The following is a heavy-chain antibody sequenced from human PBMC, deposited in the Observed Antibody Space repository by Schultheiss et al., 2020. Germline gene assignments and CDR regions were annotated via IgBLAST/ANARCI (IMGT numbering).Heavy chain of an antibody. Sequence: GESLKISCAASGFTVSSNYMSWVRQAPGKGLEWVSIIYSGGSTNYADSVKGRFTISRDNSKNTLYLQMNSLRAEDTAVYYCAKAMVWKAKTYFDYWGQGTLVTVSS. J-gene: IGHJ4*02. CDR1: GFTVSSNY. CDR2: IYSGGST. V-gene: IGHV3-53*01. CDR3: AKAMVWKAKTYFDY. D-gene: IGHD2-8*01.